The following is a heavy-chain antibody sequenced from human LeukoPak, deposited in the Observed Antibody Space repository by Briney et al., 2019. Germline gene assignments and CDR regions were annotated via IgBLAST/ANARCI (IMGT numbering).Heavy chain of an antibody. CDR1: GFTFSSYA. J-gene: IGHJ6*03. D-gene: IGHD1-26*01. V-gene: IGHV3-23*01. CDR3: AKDLEGVVRPNYMDV. CDR2: ISGSGVST. Sequence: GGSLRLSCAASGFTFSSYAMCWVRQAPGKGLEWVSGISGSGVSTYYADSVKGRFTISRDHSKNTLYLQINSLRAEDTAVYYCAKDLEGVVRPNYMDVWGKGTTVTVSS.